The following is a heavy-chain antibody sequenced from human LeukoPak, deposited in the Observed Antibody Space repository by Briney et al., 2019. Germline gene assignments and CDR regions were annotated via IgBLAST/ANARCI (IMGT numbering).Heavy chain of an antibody. V-gene: IGHV1-2*02. Sequence: ASVKVSCKASGYTFTGYYMHWVRQAPGQGLEWMGWINPNSGGTNYAQEFQGRVTMTRDTSISTAYMELSRLKSDDTAVYYCARPGKGGYSYGAYVAWGQGTLVTVSS. CDR2: INPNSGGT. CDR1: GYTFTGYY. CDR3: ARPGKGGYSYGAYVA. J-gene: IGHJ5*02. D-gene: IGHD5-18*01.